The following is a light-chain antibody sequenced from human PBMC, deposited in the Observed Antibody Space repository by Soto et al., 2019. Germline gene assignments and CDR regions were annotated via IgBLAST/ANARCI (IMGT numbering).Light chain of an antibody. Sequence: IRMTQSPSAQSASVGDRVTITCRASQSIGSWVAWYQQKPGRAPKFLRYEASSLESSVTQRFSGSGSGTEYTLTICYLQHDAFATYSCQQYNSYPLTFGQGTKV. V-gene: IGKV1-5*03. CDR3: QQYNSYPLT. CDR2: EAS. CDR1: QSIGSW. J-gene: IGKJ1*01.